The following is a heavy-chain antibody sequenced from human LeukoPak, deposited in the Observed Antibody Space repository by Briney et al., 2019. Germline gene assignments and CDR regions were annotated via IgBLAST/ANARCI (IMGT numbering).Heavy chain of an antibody. CDR3: ARDMFGEDPYYYYYGMDV. V-gene: IGHV3-23*01. CDR1: GFTFRSYA. Sequence: GGSLRLTCAASGFTFRSYAMAWVRQAPGKGLEWVSGINNSGGRTYYADSVKGRFTISRDNAKNTLYLQMNSLRAEDTAVYYCARDMFGEDPYYYYYGMDVWGQGTTVSVSS. J-gene: IGHJ6*01. CDR2: INNSGGRT. D-gene: IGHD3-10*02.